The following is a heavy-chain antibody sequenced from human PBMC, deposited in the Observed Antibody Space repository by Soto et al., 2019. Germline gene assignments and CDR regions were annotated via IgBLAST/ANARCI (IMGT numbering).Heavy chain of an antibody. Sequence: EVQLLESGGGLVQPGGSLRLSCAASGFTFSSYAMSWVRQAPGKGLEWVSAISGSGGSTYYADSVKGRFTISRDNSKNTLYLQMNSLRAEDTAVYYCAKVGDFWSGYETYYGMDVWGQGTTVTVSS. CDR1: GFTFSSYA. J-gene: IGHJ6*02. CDR3: AKVGDFWSGYETYYGMDV. CDR2: ISGSGGST. D-gene: IGHD3-3*01. V-gene: IGHV3-23*01.